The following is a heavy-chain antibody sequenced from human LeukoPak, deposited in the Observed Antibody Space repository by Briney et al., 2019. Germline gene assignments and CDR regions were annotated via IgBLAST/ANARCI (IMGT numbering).Heavy chain of an antibody. Sequence: GGSLRLSCAASGFTFSTYSMNWVRQAPGKGLEWVSYITTSSSTIYYADSVKGRFTISRDNSKSTLFLQMNSLRAEDTAVYYCAKMTGSGGSRFDYWGQGTLVTVSS. J-gene: IGHJ4*02. CDR3: AKMTGSGGSRFDY. CDR2: ITTSSSTI. D-gene: IGHD2-15*01. V-gene: IGHV3-48*01. CDR1: GFTFSTYS.